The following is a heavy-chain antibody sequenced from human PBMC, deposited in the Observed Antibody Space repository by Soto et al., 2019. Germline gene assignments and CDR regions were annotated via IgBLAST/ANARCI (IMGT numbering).Heavy chain of an antibody. CDR3: AKGRYGDYAIDY. D-gene: IGHD4-17*01. J-gene: IGHJ4*02. Sequence: QVQLVESGGGVVQPGRSLRLSCAASGFTFSSYGMHWVRQAPGKGLEWVAVISYDGSNKYYADSVKGRFTISRDNSKNTLYLQMNSLRAEDTAVYYCAKGRYGDYAIDYWGQGTLVTVSS. CDR1: GFTFSSYG. V-gene: IGHV3-30*18. CDR2: ISYDGSNK.